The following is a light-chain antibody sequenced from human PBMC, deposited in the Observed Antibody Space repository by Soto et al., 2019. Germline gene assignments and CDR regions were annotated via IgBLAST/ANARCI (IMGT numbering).Light chain of an antibody. V-gene: IGKV3-20*01. J-gene: IGKJ1*01. CDR1: QSLGSSY. Sequence: EIVLTQSPGTVSLSPGERATLSCRASQSLGSSYLAWYQQRPGQAPRLLIYVASSRATGVPDRFSGSGSGTDFTLTISRLEHDDFAVYYCQQSDSSPWTFGQGTKVAIK. CDR2: VAS. CDR3: QQSDSSPWT.